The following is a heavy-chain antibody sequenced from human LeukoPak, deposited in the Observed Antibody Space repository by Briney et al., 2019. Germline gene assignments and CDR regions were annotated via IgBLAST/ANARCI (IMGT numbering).Heavy chain of an antibody. CDR2: VYYSGRT. CDR3: ARHGSAYYFDF. D-gene: IGHD2-2*03. CDR1: GGSISSSSYY. Sequence: KASETLSLTCTVSGGSISSSSYYWGWIRQPPGKELQWIASVYYSGRTNYSPSLKSRVTISVDTSEKQFSLQLNSVTAADTAVYYCARHGSAYYFDFWGQGLLVTVSS. J-gene: IGHJ4*02. V-gene: IGHV4-39*01.